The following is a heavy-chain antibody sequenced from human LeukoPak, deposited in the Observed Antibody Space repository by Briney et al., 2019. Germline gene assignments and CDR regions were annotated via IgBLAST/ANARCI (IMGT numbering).Heavy chain of an antibody. CDR3: ARQGKDGYRVVDY. V-gene: IGHV5-51*01. J-gene: IGHJ4*02. Sequence: GESLKISCKGSGYSFTSYWVGWVRQVPGKGLEWMGIIWPDDSDKRYSPSFQGQVTISADKSISTAYPQSSSLKASDTAMYYCARQGKDGYRVVDYWGQGTLVTVSS. CDR1: GYSFTSYW. CDR2: IWPDDSDK. D-gene: IGHD5-24*01.